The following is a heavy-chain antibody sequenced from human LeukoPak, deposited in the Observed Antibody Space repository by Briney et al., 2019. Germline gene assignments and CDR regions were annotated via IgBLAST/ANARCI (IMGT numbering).Heavy chain of an antibody. D-gene: IGHD4-17*01. CDR2: ISSSSSYT. J-gene: IGHJ4*02. Sequence: GESLKISCAASGFTFSDYYMSWIRQAPGKGLEWVSYISSSSSYTNYADSVKGRFTISRDNAKNSLYLQMNSLRAEDTAVYYCARVDYGDYDFDYWGQGTLVTVSS. V-gene: IGHV3-11*03. CDR3: ARVDYGDYDFDY. CDR1: GFTFSDYY.